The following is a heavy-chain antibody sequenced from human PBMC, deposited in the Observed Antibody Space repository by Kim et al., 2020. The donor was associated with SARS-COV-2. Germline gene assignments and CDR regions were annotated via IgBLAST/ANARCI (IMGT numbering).Heavy chain of an antibody. CDR2: ISRSGGST. CDR1: GFTFSNYA. D-gene: IGHD5-12*01. Sequence: GGSLRLSCAASGFTFSNYAMSWVRQAPGKGLEWVSTISRSGGSTYYADYVKGRFTISRDNSKNTLYLQMNSLRADDTAVYYCAKSYSAYHLFDYWGQGTLVTVSS. J-gene: IGHJ4*02. CDR3: AKSYSAYHLFDY. V-gene: IGHV3-23*01.